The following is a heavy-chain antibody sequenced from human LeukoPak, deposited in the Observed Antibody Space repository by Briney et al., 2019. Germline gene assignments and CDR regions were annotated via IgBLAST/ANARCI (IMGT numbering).Heavy chain of an antibody. CDR2: ISRTSSYI. V-gene: IGHV3-21*06. CDR1: GFTFSNYT. CDR3: ATTQDVTFIRSRSFDM. D-gene: IGHD2-21*02. Sequence: PGGSLRLSCEASGFTFSNYTINWVRQPPGKRPEWVSAISRTSSYIYYADSVKGRFVISRDNAKNSLYLQMNSLRVDDTAVYYCATTQDVTFIRSRSFDMWGQGSLVTVSS. J-gene: IGHJ3*02.